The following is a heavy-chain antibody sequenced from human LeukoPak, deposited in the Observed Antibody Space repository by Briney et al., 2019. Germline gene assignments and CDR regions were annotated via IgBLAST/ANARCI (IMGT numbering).Heavy chain of an antibody. J-gene: IGHJ6*02. V-gene: IGHV1-69*04. CDR1: GGTVSRYA. CDR2: IIPIFGIA. D-gene: IGHD6-6*01. Sequence: ASVKVSCKASGGTVSRYAISWVRQAPGQGLEWMGRIIPIFGIANYAQKFQGRVTITADKSTSTAYMELSSLRSEDTAVYYCASLAARSDYYYYGMDVWGQGTTVTVSS. CDR3: ASLAARSDYYYYGMDV.